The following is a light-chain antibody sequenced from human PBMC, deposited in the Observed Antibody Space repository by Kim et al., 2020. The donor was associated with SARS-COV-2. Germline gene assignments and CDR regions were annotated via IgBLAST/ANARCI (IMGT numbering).Light chain of an antibody. Sequence: PGQSITISCTGTSSDVGTYNLVSWYQHHPGKAPKFMIYDVTKRPSGVSNRFSGSKSGNTASLTISGLQAEDEADYYCCSYAGSPYVFGTGTKVTVL. CDR2: DVT. J-gene: IGLJ1*01. V-gene: IGLV2-23*02. CDR1: SSDVGTYNL. CDR3: CSYAGSPYV.